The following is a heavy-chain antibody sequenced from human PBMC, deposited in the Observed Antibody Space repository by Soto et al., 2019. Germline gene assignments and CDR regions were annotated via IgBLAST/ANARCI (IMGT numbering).Heavy chain of an antibody. J-gene: IGHJ6*01. V-gene: IGHV3-23*01. Sequence: PGGSLRLSWAASGFTFSSDAMSWVRQAPGKGLEWVSAISGSGGSTYYADAVKGRFTISRDNSKNTLYLQMNSLRAEDTAVYYCAKVVPGLYGMDVWGQGTTVTVSS. CDR1: GFTFSSDA. CDR2: ISGSGGST. CDR3: AKVVPGLYGMDV. D-gene: IGHD2-2*01.